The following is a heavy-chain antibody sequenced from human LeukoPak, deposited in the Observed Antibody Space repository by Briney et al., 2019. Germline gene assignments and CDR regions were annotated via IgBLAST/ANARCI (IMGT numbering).Heavy chain of an antibody. V-gene: IGHV1-3*01. CDR3: ARGIGPVAVTFDY. D-gene: IGHD6-19*01. CDR2: INAGNGNT. J-gene: IGHJ4*02. CDR1: GYTFTSYA. Sequence: VASVKVSCKASGYTFTSYAMHWVRQAPGQRLEWMGWINAGNGNTKYSQKFQGRVTITRDTSASTAYMFLSSLRSEDTAVYYCARGIGPVAVTFDYWGQGTLVTVSS.